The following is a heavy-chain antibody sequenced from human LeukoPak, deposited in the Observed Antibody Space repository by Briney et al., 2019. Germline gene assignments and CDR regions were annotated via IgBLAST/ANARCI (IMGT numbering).Heavy chain of an antibody. V-gene: IGHV3-30-3*01. CDR1: GSTFSSYA. CDR2: ISYDGSNK. Sequence: GGSLRLSCAASGSTFSSYAMHWVRQAPGKGLEWVAVISYDGSNKYYADSVKGRFTISRDNSKNTLYLQMNSLRAEDTAVYYCARGSSKSLFTDYWGQGTLVTASS. CDR3: ARGSSKSLFTDY. J-gene: IGHJ4*02. D-gene: IGHD3-22*01.